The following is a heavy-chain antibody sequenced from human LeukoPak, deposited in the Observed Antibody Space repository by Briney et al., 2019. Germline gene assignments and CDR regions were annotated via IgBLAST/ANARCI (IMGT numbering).Heavy chain of an antibody. D-gene: IGHD3-10*01. J-gene: IGHJ4*02. Sequence: PSETLSLTCAVYGGSFSGYYWSWIRQPPGKGLEWIGEINHSGSTNYNPSLKSRVTISVDTSKNQFSLKLSSVTAADTAVYYCARDFKVGGSGSYLDYWGQGIPVTVSS. CDR3: ARDFKVGGSGSYLDY. CDR1: GGSFSGYY. V-gene: IGHV4-34*01. CDR2: INHSGST.